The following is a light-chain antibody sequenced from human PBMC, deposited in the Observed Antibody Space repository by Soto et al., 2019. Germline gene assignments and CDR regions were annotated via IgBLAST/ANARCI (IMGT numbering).Light chain of an antibody. CDR1: QNINSRY. CDR2: ATS. Sequence: EIVLTQSPGTLSLSPGDRATLSCRASQNINSRYFAWYQQKPGQAPRLLVYATSNRAPGIPDRFSGSGSGTAFTLTISRLEPEDFAVYYCQQHSDSLWTFGQGTKVEIK. CDR3: QQHSDSLWT. J-gene: IGKJ1*01. V-gene: IGKV3-20*01.